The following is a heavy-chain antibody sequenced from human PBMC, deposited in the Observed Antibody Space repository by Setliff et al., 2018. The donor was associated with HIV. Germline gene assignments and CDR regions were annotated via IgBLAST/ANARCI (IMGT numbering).Heavy chain of an antibody. D-gene: IGHD4-17*01. V-gene: IGHV1-46*01. Sequence: ASVKVSCKSSGYPFTDYCIHWVRQAPGQGLEWLGMINPSGGSTWYAQKFQGRVTMTTDTSTSTVYMELRSLRSDDTAVYYCASSVDNYGDNRWFDPWGQGTLVTVSS. CDR3: ASSVDNYGDNRWFDP. CDR2: INPSGGST. J-gene: IGHJ5*02. CDR1: GYPFTDYC.